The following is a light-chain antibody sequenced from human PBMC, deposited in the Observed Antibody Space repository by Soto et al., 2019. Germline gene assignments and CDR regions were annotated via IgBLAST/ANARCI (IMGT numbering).Light chain of an antibody. CDR1: QSVRSD. CDR3: QQYNNRPYT. Sequence: EIMMTQSPDTLSVSPGERATVSCRASQSVRSDLGWFQLKPGQAPRLLIYGASTRAPDIPARFSGSGSGTEFTLTISSLQSEDFAVYNCQQYNNRPYTFGQGTKLEIK. J-gene: IGKJ2*01. V-gene: IGKV3-15*01. CDR2: GAS.